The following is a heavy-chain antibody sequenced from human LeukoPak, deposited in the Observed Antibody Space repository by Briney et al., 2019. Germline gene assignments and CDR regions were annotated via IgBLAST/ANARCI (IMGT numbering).Heavy chain of an antibody. V-gene: IGHV3-53*04. J-gene: IGHJ6*02. CDR2: IYSGGST. D-gene: IGHD3-22*01. CDR3: ARNYYDSSAQSYYGMDV. Sequence: GSLRLSCAASGFTVSSNYMSWVRQAPGKGLEWVSVIYSGGSTYYADSVKGRFTISRHNSKNTLYLQMNSLRAEDTAVYYCARNYYDSSAQSYYGMDVWGQGTTVTVSS. CDR1: GFTVSSNY.